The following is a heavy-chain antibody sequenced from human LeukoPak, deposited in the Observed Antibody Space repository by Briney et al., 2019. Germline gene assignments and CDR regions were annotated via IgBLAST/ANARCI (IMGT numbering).Heavy chain of an antibody. CDR1: GGTFSSYA. V-gene: IGHV1-69*05. CDR2: IIPIFGTA. CDR3: ARDYGSGSYPPIWGYFDY. Sequence: SVKVSCKASGGTFSSYAISWVRQAPGQGLEWMGGIIPIFGTANYAQKFQGRVTITTDESTSTAYMELSSLSSEDTAAYYCARDYGSGSYPPIWGYFDYWGQGTLVTVSS. D-gene: IGHD3-10*01. J-gene: IGHJ4*02.